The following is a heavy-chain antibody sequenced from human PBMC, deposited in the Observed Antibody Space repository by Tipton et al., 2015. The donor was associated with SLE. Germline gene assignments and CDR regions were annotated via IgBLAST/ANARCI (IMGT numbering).Heavy chain of an antibody. CDR1: GGSFSGYY. V-gene: IGHV4-34*01. J-gene: IGHJ4*02. D-gene: IGHD3-16*01. CDR3: AREWRRGNLAD. CDR2: INHSGST. Sequence: TLSLTCAVYGGSFSGYYWSWIRQPPGKGLEWIGEINHSGSTNYTPSLKSRVTISVDTSKNQFSLKLSSVTAADTAVYYCAREWRRGNLADWGQGTLVTVSS.